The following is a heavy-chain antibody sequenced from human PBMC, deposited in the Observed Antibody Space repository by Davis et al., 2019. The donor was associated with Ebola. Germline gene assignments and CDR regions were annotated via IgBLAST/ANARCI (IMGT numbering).Heavy chain of an antibody. J-gene: IGHJ6*02. Sequence: PSETLSLTCAVYGGSFSGYYWSWIRQPPGKGLEWIGEINHSGSTNYNPYLKSRVTISVDTSKNQFSLKLSSVTAADTAVYYCARGLGARSYYYYGMDVWGQGTTVTVSS. CDR1: GGSFSGYY. D-gene: IGHD3-10*01. CDR3: ARGLGARSYYYYGMDV. CDR2: INHSGST. V-gene: IGHV4-34*01.